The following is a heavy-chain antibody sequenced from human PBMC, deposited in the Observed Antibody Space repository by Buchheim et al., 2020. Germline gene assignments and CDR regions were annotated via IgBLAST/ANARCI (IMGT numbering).Heavy chain of an antibody. CDR1: GFTFSGSA. D-gene: IGHD3-9*01. Sequence: EVQLVESGGGLVQPGGSLKLSCAASGFTFSGSAMHWVRQASGKGLEWVGRIRSKANSYAPAYAASVKGRFTISRDDSKNTAYLQMNSLKTEDTAVYYCTRHYDILTDGNNWFDPWGQGTL. CDR2: IRSKANSYAP. J-gene: IGHJ5*02. V-gene: IGHV3-73*01. CDR3: TRHYDILTDGNNWFDP.